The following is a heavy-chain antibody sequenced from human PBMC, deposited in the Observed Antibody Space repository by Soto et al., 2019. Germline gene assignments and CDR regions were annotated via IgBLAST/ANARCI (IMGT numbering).Heavy chain of an antibody. Sequence: EVQLLESGGDLVQPGGSLRLSCAASGFAFANYAMTWVRQAPGKGLEWVSTIGGGGGSTYYADPVKGRFTISRDNSKKTVYLQMHSLRAEDTAVYFCAKERLGRGADYWGQGTLVTVSS. D-gene: IGHD1-1*01. CDR1: GFAFANYA. CDR3: AKERLGRGADY. V-gene: IGHV3-23*01. CDR2: IGGGGGST. J-gene: IGHJ4*02.